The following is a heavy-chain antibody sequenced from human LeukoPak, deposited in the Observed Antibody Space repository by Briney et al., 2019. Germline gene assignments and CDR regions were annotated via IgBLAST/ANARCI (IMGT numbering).Heavy chain of an antibody. CDR3: AKDIVPAAHYYYYGMDV. CDR1: GFTFSNAW. V-gene: IGHV3-23*01. CDR2: ISGSGGST. Sequence: GGSLRLSCAASGFTFSNAWMSWVRQAPGKGLEWVSAISGSGGSTYYADSVKGRFTISRDNSKNTLYLQMNSLRAEDTAVYYCAKDIVPAAHYYYYGMDVWGQGTTVTVSS. D-gene: IGHD2-2*01. J-gene: IGHJ6*02.